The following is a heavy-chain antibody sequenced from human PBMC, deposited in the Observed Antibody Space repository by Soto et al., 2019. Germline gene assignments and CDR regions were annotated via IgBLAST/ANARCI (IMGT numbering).Heavy chain of an antibody. Sequence: GGSLRLSCAASGFTFSSYGMHWVRQAPGKGLEWVAVIWYDGSNKYYADSVKGRFTISRDNSKNTLYLQMNSLRAEDTAVYYCARDCIAAAGTGGLYYYYGMDVWGQGTTVTVSS. V-gene: IGHV3-33*01. CDR1: GFTFSSYG. CDR3: ARDCIAAAGTGGLYYYYGMDV. D-gene: IGHD6-13*01. J-gene: IGHJ6*02. CDR2: IWYDGSNK.